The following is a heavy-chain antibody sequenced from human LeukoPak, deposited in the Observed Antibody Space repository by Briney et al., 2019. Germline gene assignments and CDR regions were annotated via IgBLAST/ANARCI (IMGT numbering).Heavy chain of an antibody. J-gene: IGHJ4*02. CDR1: GYTLTTSW. D-gene: IGHD5-24*01. CDR2: IYAGNSDA. V-gene: IGHV5-51*01. Sequence: GESLKISCQGFGYTLTTSWIGWVRQLPGKGLEWMAIIYAGNSDAKYSPSFQGQVSISTDRSISTAYLQWSSLKASDTAKYYCAIINHPDGRVYWGQGTLVTVSS. CDR3: AIINHPDGRVY.